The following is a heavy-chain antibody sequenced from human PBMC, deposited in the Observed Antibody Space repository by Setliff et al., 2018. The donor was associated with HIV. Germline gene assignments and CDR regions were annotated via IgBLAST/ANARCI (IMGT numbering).Heavy chain of an antibody. CDR2: MSGSGGST. CDR1: GFTFSSYA. CDR3: ARDNLYSNTWNGSPVYGLDV. D-gene: IGHD3-3*01. Sequence: GESLKISCAASGFTFSSYAMTWVRQAPGKGLEWVSVMSGSGGSTYSADSVKGRFTISRDNSKNTLYLQMDGLRAEDTAVYFCARDNLYSNTWNGSPVYGLDVWGQGTTVTVSS. J-gene: IGHJ6*02. V-gene: IGHV3-23*01.